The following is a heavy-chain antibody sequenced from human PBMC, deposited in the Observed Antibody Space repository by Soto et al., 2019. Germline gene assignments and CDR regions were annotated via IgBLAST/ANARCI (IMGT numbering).Heavy chain of an antibody. J-gene: IGHJ4*02. CDR1: GFTFSSYA. D-gene: IGHD1-26*01. CDR3: AKDRTGGSYYRGGIGYFDY. Sequence: GGSLRLSCAASGFTFSSYAMSWVRQAPGKGLEWVSAISGSGGSTYYADSVKGRFTISRDNSKNTLYLQMNSLRAEDTAVYYCAKDRTGGSYYRGGIGYFDYWGQGTLVTVSS. CDR2: ISGSGGST. V-gene: IGHV3-23*01.